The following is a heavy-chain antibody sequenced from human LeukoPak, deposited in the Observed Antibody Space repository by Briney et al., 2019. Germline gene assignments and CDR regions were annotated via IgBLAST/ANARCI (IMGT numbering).Heavy chain of an antibody. D-gene: IGHD4-17*01. CDR2: ISSSGSTI. CDR1: GYTFCSYE. V-gene: IGHV3-48*03. Sequence: GGSLRLSCAASGYTFCSYEMNWVRQAPGKGLEWVSYISSSGSTIYYADSVKGRFSISPDNDKKPLYLPMNSLNAEDRAGYYCARVYGDYWYMDCWGQGTLVTVSS. J-gene: IGHJ4*02. CDR3: ARVYGDYWYMDC.